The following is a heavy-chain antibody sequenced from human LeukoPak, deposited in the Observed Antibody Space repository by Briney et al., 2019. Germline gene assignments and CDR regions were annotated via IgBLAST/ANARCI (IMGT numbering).Heavy chain of an antibody. CDR2: ISGSGGST. D-gene: IGHD3-22*01. CDR3: AREMYYYDSSGYYMFSHAFAI. CDR1: GFTFSSYA. V-gene: IGHV3-23*01. J-gene: IGHJ3*02. Sequence: GGSLRLSCSASGFTFSSYAMSWVRQAPGKGLEWVSAISGSGGSTYYADSVKGRFTISRDNSKNTLYLQMNSLRAEDTAVYYCAREMYYYDSSGYYMFSHAFAIWGQGTMVTVSS.